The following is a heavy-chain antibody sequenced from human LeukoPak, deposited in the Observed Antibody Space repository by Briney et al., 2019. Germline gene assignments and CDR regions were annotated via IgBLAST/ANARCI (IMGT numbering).Heavy chain of an antibody. Sequence: HGESLKISCKGSGYSFTSYWIGWVRQMPGKGLEWMGIIYPGDSGTRYSPSFQGQVTISADKSISTAYLQWSSLKASDTAMYYCARLTYDILTGAPGSMDVWGKGTTVTVSS. V-gene: IGHV5-51*01. CDR2: IYPGDSGT. CDR1: GYSFTSYW. J-gene: IGHJ6*03. D-gene: IGHD3-9*01. CDR3: ARLTYDILTGAPGSMDV.